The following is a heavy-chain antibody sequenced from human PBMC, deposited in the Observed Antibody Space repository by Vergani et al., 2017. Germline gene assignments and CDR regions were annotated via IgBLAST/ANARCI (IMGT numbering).Heavy chain of an antibody. CDR3: VKDAEWHENFFDS. Sequence: EVQLLESGGSLKQPGGSVRLSCAASGFTFSTYAMHWVRQAPGKGLEWVSALTGGGGSTYYADSFKGRFIISRDNSRDTMYLQMNSLRPEDTAAYYCVKDAEWHENFFDSWGQGTLVTVSS. D-gene: IGHD3-3*01. J-gene: IGHJ4*02. CDR2: LTGGGGST. V-gene: IGHV3-23*01. CDR1: GFTFSTYA.